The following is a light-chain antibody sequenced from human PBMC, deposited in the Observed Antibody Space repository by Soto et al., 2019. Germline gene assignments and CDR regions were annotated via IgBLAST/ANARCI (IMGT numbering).Light chain of an antibody. V-gene: IGLV3-21*04. CDR3: QVWDSSSDHYV. J-gene: IGLJ1*01. Sequence: SYELTQAPSVSVPPGKTARITCGGNNMGRKSVHWYQQKPGQAPVLVIYYDSDRPSGIPERFSGSNSGNTATLTISRVEAGDEADYYCQVWDSSSDHYVFGTGTKVTVL. CDR1: NMGRKS. CDR2: YDS.